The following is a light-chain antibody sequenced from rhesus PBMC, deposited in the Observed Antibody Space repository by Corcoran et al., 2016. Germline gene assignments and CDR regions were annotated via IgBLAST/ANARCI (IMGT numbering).Light chain of an antibody. V-gene: IGKV3-10*01. CDR3: YQHSSGYS. Sequence: QVILTQSPATLSLSPGERATLSCRASQSVSSYLAWYQQKPGQAPRLLIYAASSRSTGIPDRFSGSGSGTELTLTISRLEPEDVGVYNCYQHSSGYSFGQGTKVEIK. CDR1: QSVSSY. CDR2: AAS. J-gene: IGKJ2*01.